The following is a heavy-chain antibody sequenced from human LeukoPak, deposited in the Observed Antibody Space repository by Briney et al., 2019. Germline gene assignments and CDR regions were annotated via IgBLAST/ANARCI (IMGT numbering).Heavy chain of an antibody. Sequence: ASVKVSCKASGYTFTSYCISWVRQAPGQGLEGMGWISAYNGNTNYAQKLQGRVTMTTDTSTSTAYMELRSLRSDDTAVYYCARVRGLGHYYDSSGYPFDYWGQGTLVTVSS. J-gene: IGHJ4*02. CDR2: ISAYNGNT. CDR3: ARVRGLGHYYDSSGYPFDY. V-gene: IGHV1-18*01. D-gene: IGHD3-22*01. CDR1: GYTFTSYC.